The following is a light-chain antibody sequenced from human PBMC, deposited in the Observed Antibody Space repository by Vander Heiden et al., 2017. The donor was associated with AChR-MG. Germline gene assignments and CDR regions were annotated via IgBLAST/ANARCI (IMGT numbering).Light chain of an antibody. CDR2: GAS. CDR3: QQDNAWHS. CDR1: QTIGTD. J-gene: IGKJ4*01. V-gene: IGKV3-15*01. Sequence: EIVMTQSPATLSGSPGERATLSCRASQTIGTDLAWYQQKPGQAPRLLIHGASTRATGIPARFSGSGSGTDFTLTISSLQSEDFVVYYCQQDNAWHSFGGGTKVDIK.